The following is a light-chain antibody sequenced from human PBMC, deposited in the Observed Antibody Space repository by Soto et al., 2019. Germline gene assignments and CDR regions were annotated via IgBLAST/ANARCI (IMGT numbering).Light chain of an antibody. CDR3: QQRSNWPFT. CDR2: GAS. CDR1: QSVSSSY. J-gene: IGKJ3*01. Sequence: RQSPGTLYLSQVARATLSCLASQSVSSSYLAWYQQKPGQAPRLLIYGASSRATGIPARFSGSGSGTDFTLTISSLEPEDFAVYYCQQRSNWPFTFGPGTKVDIK. V-gene: IGKV3D-20*02.